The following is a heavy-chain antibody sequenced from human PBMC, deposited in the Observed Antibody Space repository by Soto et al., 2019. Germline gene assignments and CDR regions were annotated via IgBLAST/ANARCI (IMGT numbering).Heavy chain of an antibody. J-gene: IGHJ5*01. Sequence: QVQLVESGGGVVQPGRSLRLSCAASGFAFSSHGMHWVRQAPGKGLEWVAVIVREGSEKHYADSVKGRFTISRDNSKNTLYLEMNSLRAEDTAVYYWARADDYDDNGLDSWGQGNLVTVSS. V-gene: IGHV3-33*01. CDR2: IVREGSEK. CDR1: GFAFSSHG. D-gene: IGHD4-17*01. CDR3: ARADDYDDNGLDS.